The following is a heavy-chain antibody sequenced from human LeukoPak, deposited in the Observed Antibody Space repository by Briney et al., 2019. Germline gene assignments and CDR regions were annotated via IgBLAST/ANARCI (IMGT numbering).Heavy chain of an antibody. CDR2: ISGSGGST. D-gene: IGHD3-10*01. J-gene: IGHJ5*02. V-gene: IGHV3-23*01. CDR1: GFTFSSYA. CDR3: AKDQGLLWFGELSGWFDP. Sequence: PGGSLRLSCAASGFTFSSYAMSWVRQAPGKGLEWVSAISGSGGSTYYADSVKGRFTISRDNSKNTLYLQMNSLRAEDTAVYYCAKDQGLLWFGELSGWFDPWGQGTLVTVSS.